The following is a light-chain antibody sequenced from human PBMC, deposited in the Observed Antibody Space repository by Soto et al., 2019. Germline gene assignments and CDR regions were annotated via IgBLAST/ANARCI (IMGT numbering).Light chain of an antibody. J-gene: IGKJ2*01. CDR3: QQYNSYPYT. CDR2: KAS. V-gene: IGKV1-5*03. CDR1: QSISSW. Sequence: DIQMTQSPSTLSASVGDRVTITCRASQSISSWLAWYQQKPGKAPKLLIYKASNLESGVPSRFSGSGSGTEFTLTISSLQPDDFATYYCQQYNSYPYTSGQGTKLEI.